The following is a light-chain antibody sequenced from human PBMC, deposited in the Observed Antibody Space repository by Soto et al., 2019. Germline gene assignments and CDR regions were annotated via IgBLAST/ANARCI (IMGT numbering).Light chain of an antibody. Sequence: QSVLTQPASVSGSPGQAITISCTGTSSDVGVYDYVSWYQLHPGKAPPLMVFAVNTRPSGVSYRFSGSKSGNTASLTISGLQDEDEADYFCSSYSISTAYLFGTGTTLPV. J-gene: IGLJ1*01. CDR1: SSDVGVYDY. CDR2: AVN. CDR3: SSYSISTAYL. V-gene: IGLV2-14*01.